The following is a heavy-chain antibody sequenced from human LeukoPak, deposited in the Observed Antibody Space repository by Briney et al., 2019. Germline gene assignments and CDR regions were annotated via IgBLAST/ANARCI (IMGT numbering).Heavy chain of an antibody. V-gene: IGHV4-39*01. J-gene: IGHJ4*02. D-gene: IGHD3-10*01. Sequence: PSETLSLTCSVSGGSISSSIYYCGWIRQPPGKGLEWIGSIYYSGSTYYNPSLKSRVTISVDTSKNQFSLKLRSVTAADTAVYYCARRLGGSGSYYYWGQGTLVTVSS. CDR3: ARRLGGSGSYYY. CDR2: IYYSGST. CDR1: GGSISSSIYY.